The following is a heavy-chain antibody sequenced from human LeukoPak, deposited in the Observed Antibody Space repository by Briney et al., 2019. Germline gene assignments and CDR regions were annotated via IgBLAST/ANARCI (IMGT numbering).Heavy chain of an antibody. V-gene: IGHV3-30*02. Sequence: PGGSLRLSCGASGFTFSDYGMHWVRQAPGKGLEWVAFIRNDGGNEYYADSVKGRFTVSRDNSKNTVYLQMSSLRAEDTAVYYWAKDPLLGGQGTLVTVSS. CDR1: GFTFSDYG. CDR3: AKDPLL. CDR2: IRNDGGNE. J-gene: IGHJ4*02.